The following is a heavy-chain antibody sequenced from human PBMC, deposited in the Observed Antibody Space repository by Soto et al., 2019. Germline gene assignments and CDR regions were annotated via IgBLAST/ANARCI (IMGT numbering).Heavy chain of an antibody. CDR3: ARDKDTSSWTGFDF. J-gene: IGHJ4*01. Sequence: VGSLRLSCAASGFTFATYAMSWVRQAPGKGLEWVSAISATGISTHYADSVKGRVTISRDNSANTLSLEMSSLTAEDTAVYYCARDKDTSSWTGFDFWGHGTLVTVSS. CDR2: ISATGIST. D-gene: IGHD1-1*01. CDR1: GFTFATYA. V-gene: IGHV3-23*01.